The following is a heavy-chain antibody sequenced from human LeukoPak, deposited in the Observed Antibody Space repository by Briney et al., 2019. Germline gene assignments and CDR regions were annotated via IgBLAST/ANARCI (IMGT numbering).Heavy chain of an antibody. Sequence: GGSLRLSCAASGFTFSSYGMSWVRQAAGKGWQWVSTIFDAGRTTYADSVQGRFTISRDSYMNTLFLQMNSLRADDTAVYYCAGATKWLAHDFWGQGILVTVSS. CDR3: AGATKWLAHDF. J-gene: IGHJ4*02. D-gene: IGHD6-19*01. V-gene: IGHV3-23*01. CDR2: IFDAGRT. CDR1: GFTFSSYG.